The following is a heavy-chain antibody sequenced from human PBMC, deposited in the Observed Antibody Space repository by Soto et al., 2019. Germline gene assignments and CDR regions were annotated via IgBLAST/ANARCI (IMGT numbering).Heavy chain of an antibody. D-gene: IGHD1-26*01. CDR2: INHSGST. CDR3: DRRRSCDYYYYYGMDV. Sequence: SETLSLTCAVYGGSFSGYYWSWIRQPPGKGLEWIGEINHSGSTNYNPSLKSRVTISVDTSKNQFSLKLSSVTAADTAVYYCDRRRSCDYYYYYGMDVWGQGTTVTVSS. CDR1: GGSFSGYY. V-gene: IGHV4-34*01. J-gene: IGHJ6*02.